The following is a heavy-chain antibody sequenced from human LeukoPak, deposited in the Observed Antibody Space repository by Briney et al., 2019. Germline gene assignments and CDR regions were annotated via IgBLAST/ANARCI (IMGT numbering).Heavy chain of an antibody. V-gene: IGHV3-23*01. CDR1: GFTFKTYG. CDR2: LSGSDGST. D-gene: IGHD3-3*01. Sequence: GGSLRLSCVASGFTFKTYGMSWVRLAPGKGLEWVSTLSGSDGSTYYADSVKGRFTISRDNSKSTLYLQMNSLRAEDTAVYYCAAGFYFGDYWGQGTLVTVSS. CDR3: AAGFYFGDY. J-gene: IGHJ4*02.